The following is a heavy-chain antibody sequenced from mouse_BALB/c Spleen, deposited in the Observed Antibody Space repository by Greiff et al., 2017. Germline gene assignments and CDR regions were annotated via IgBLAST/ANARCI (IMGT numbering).Heavy chain of an antibody. J-gene: IGHJ3*01. V-gene: IGHV1-4*01. D-gene: IGHD1-2*01. CDR3: ARGGGITTERGWFAY. CDR1: GYTFTSYT. CDR2: INPSSGYT. Sequence: QVQLQQSGAELARPGASVKMSCKASGYTFTSYTMHWVKQRPGQGLEWIGYINPSSGYTNYNQKFKDKATLTADKSSSTAYMQLSSLTSEDSAVYYCARGGGITTERGWFAYWGQGTLVTVSA.